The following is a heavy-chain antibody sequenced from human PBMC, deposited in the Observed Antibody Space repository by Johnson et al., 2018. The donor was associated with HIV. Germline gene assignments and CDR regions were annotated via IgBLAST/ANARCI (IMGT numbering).Heavy chain of an antibody. CDR1: GFTFSNYW. V-gene: IGHV3-74*01. CDR3: ARDRGLPGVAEAGNAFDI. D-gene: IGHD6-13*01. J-gene: IGHJ3*02. Sequence: VQLVESGGGLVQPGGSLRLSCAASGFTFSNYWMHWVRLAPGKGLVWVSRINSDGSSTNYADSVKGRFTISRDHSENTLYLQMNSLSAEDTAVYYCARDRGLPGVAEAGNAFDIWGQGTMVTVSS. CDR2: INSDGSST.